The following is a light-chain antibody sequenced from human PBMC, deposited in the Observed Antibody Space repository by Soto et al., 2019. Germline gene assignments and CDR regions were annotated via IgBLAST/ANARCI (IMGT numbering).Light chain of an antibody. Sequence: QSALTQPASVSGSPGQSITISCTGTSSDVGSYNLVSWYQQHPGRAPRLLIYQGNKRPSGVSDRFSGSKSGDTASLTISGLQAEDEADYYCCSYASSRTYVFGTGTKVTVL. J-gene: IGLJ1*01. CDR3: CSYASSRTYV. CDR2: QGN. V-gene: IGLV2-23*01. CDR1: SSDVGSYNL.